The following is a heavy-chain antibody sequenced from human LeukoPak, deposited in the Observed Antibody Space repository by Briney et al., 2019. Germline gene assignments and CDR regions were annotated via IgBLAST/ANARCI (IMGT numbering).Heavy chain of an antibody. CDR1: GGSINSYY. Sequence: SETLSLTCTVSGGSINSYYWSWIRQPPGKGLEWIGYISYSGSTTYNPSFKSRVTISVDMSKNQFSLNLRSVTAADTAVYYCARDLEESGRYLRFDPWGQGTLVTVSS. CDR3: ARDLEESGRYLRFDP. CDR2: ISYSGST. J-gene: IGHJ5*02. V-gene: IGHV4-59*01. D-gene: IGHD1-26*01.